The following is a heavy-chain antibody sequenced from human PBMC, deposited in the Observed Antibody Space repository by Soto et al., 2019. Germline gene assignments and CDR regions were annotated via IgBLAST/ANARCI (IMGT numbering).Heavy chain of an antibody. Sequence: KTSETLSLTCTVSGGSISGYYWSWIRQPPGKGLEWIGEINHSGSTNYNPSLKSRVTISVDTSKNQFSLKLSSVTAADTAVYYCARHNYXSSGYYHYYYGMDVWGQGTTVTVSS. D-gene: IGHD3-22*01. CDR1: GGSISGYY. CDR3: ARHNYXSSGYYHYYYGMDV. CDR2: INHSGST. V-gene: IGHV4-34*01. J-gene: IGHJ6*02.